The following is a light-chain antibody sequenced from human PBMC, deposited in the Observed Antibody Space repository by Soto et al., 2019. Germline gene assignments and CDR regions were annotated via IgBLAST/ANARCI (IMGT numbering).Light chain of an antibody. V-gene: IGLV2-14*03. CDR3: SSFSSSDSYV. Sequence: QSALTQPASVSGSPGQSITISCTGTSSDVGVYNYVSWYQQHPGKAPKLMIYEVDNRPSGVSYRFSGSKSGNSASLTISGLQAEYEADYYCSSFSSSDSYVFGTGTKLTVL. J-gene: IGLJ1*01. CDR2: EVD. CDR1: SSDVGVYNY.